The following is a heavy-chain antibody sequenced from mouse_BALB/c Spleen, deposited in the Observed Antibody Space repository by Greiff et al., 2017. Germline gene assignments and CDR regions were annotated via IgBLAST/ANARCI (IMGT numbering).Heavy chain of an antibody. CDR3: ARGAYDSLFAY. Sequence: QVQLKQPGAELVMPGASVKMSCKASGYTFTDYWMHWVKQRPGQGLEWIGAIDTSDSYTSYNQKFKGKATLTVDESSSTPYMQLSSLTSEDSAVYYCARGAYDSLFAYWGQGTLVTVSA. J-gene: IGHJ3*01. D-gene: IGHD2-4*01. CDR2: IDTSDSYT. V-gene: IGHV1-69*01. CDR1: GYTFTDYW.